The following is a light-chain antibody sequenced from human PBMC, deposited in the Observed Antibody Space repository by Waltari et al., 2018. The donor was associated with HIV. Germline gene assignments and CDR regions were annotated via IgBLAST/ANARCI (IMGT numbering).Light chain of an antibody. J-gene: IGLJ3*02. V-gene: IGLV3-21*04. CDR1: AIGSKS. CDR2: YDN. CDR3: QGWDSETAHGV. Sequence: YVLTQPPSVSEAPGKTARITCGGNAIGSKSVHWYQQKPGQAPVQVTNYDNDRPSGIAARLSGSNSVNTATVTISRVEAGDEADYFCQGWDSETAHGVFGGGTKLTV.